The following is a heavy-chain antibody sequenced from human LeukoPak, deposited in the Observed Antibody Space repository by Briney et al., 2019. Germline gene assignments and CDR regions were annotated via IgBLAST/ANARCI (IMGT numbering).Heavy chain of an antibody. D-gene: IGHD3-22*01. CDR1: GFTFSSYA. Sequence: PGGSLRLSCAASGFTFSSYAMSWVRQAPGKGLEWVAVISYDGSNKYYADSVKGRFTISRDNSKNTLYLQMNSLRAEDTAVYYCARDYYYDSSGYPTPDYWGQGTLVTVSS. V-gene: IGHV3-30-3*01. J-gene: IGHJ4*02. CDR3: ARDYYYDSSGYPTPDY. CDR2: ISYDGSNK.